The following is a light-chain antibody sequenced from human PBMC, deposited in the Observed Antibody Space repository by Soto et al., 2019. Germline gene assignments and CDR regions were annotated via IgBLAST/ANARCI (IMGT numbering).Light chain of an antibody. CDR1: QSVSSSF. J-gene: IGKJ1*01. CDR2: GAF. V-gene: IGKV3-20*01. Sequence: EIVLTQSPGTLSLSPGERATLSCRASQSVSSSFLAWYQQRPGQAPRLLIYGAFNRAGGIPDRFSGSGSGTDFTLTISRLEPEDFAVYYCQQYSASPRTFGQGTKVDIK. CDR3: QQYSASPRT.